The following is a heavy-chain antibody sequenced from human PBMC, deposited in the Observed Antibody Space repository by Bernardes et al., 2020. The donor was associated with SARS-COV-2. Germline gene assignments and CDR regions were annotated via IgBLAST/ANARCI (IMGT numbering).Heavy chain of an antibody. D-gene: IGHD3-22*01. CDR1: GFTFRRYW. Sequence: GGSLRLSRAASGFTFRRYWMHWVRQAPGKGLVWVSRIDSDGSSTTYADAVKGRFIMSRDNTKNTLYLQMNSLTAEDTAVYYCTREHSDISASYSGTGDFQRWGQGTLVTVSS. CDR3: TREHSDISASYSGTGDFQR. CDR2: IDSDGSST. V-gene: IGHV3-74*01. J-gene: IGHJ1*01.